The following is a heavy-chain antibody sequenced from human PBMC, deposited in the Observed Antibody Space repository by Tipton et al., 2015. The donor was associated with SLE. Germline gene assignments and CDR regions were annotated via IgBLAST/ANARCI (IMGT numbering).Heavy chain of an antibody. D-gene: IGHD1-26*01. Sequence: TLSLTCSVSDGSITSYYWSWIRQPPGKELEWIGHIYYTGTTYYNPSLKSRLTLSMDTSKNQFSLRVSSVTAADTAVYYCARGGLGVSYYYYMDVWGKGTTVTVSS. V-gene: IGHV4-59*08. J-gene: IGHJ6*03. CDR2: IYYTGTT. CDR3: ARGGLGVSYYYYMDV. CDR1: DGSITSYY.